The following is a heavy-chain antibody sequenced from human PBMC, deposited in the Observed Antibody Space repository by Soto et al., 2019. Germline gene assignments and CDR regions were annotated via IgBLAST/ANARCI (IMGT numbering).Heavy chain of an antibody. CDR2: INHSGST. J-gene: IGHJ4*02. D-gene: IGHD3-22*01. CDR1: GGSFSGYY. Sequence: SETLSLTCAVYGGSFSGYYWSWIRQPPGKGLEWIGEINHSGSTNYNPSIKSRVTISVDTSKNQFSLKLSSVTAADTAVYFFASLRLYYYDSSGYSFDYWGQGTLVTVSS. V-gene: IGHV4-34*01. CDR3: ASLRLYYYDSSGYSFDY.